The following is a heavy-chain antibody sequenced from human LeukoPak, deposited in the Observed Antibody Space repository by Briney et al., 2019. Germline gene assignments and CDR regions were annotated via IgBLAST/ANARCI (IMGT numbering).Heavy chain of an antibody. J-gene: IGHJ3*02. CDR3: ARGSITLPRSAIDI. Sequence: PGGSLRLSCAVSGFSFSNYWMHWVRQAPGKGLEWVANIKQDGSGEHYVDSVKGRFTISRDNAKNSVYLQMNSLRAEDTAVYYCARGSITLPRSAIDIWGQGTMATVSS. CDR1: GFSFSNYW. D-gene: IGHD1-14*01. CDR2: IKQDGSGE. V-gene: IGHV3-7*03.